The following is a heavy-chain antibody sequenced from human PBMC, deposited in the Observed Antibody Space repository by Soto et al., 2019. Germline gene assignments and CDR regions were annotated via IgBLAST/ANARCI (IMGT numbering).Heavy chain of an antibody. D-gene: IGHD2-21*02. CDR2: IRSGRDT. Sequence: GGSLRLSCAVSGFTFSNYYIHCVRQAPGKGLEWVSSIRSGRDTFYADSVKGRFSISRDDATSSVSLQMNSLRGEEPAVYFCGREETAWPLAYGLDVWGKGTTVTVSS. J-gene: IGHJ6*04. CDR1: GFTFSNYY. V-gene: IGHV3-21*01. CDR3: GREETAWPLAYGLDV.